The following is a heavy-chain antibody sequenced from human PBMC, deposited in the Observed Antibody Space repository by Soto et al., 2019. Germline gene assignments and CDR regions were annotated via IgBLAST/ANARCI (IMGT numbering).Heavy chain of an antibody. Sequence: GSLRLSCAASGFTFSSYAMSWVRQAPGKGLEWVSAISGSGGSTYYADSVKGRFTISRDNSKNTLYLQMNSLRAEDTAVYYCAKDRVAVAGTRNWFDPWGQGTLVTVSS. CDR3: AKDRVAVAGTRNWFDP. J-gene: IGHJ5*02. CDR1: GFTFSSYA. V-gene: IGHV3-23*01. D-gene: IGHD6-19*01. CDR2: ISGSGGST.